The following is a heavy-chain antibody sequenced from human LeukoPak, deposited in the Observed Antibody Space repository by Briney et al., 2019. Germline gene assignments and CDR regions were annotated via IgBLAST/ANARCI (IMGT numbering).Heavy chain of an antibody. CDR3: ARTQHQWEPLPAFDY. V-gene: IGHV3-11*03. CDR2: ISSSSSYT. D-gene: IGHD1-26*01. J-gene: IGHJ4*02. CDR1: GFTFSDYY. Sequence: KPGGSLRLSCAASGFTFSDYYMSWIRQAPGKGLEWVSYISSSSSYTNYADSVKGRFTISRDNAKNSLYLQMNSLRAEDTAVYYCARTQHQWEPLPAFDYWGQGTLVTVSS.